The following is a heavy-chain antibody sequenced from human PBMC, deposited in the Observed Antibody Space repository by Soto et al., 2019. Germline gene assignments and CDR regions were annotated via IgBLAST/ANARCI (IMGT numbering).Heavy chain of an antibody. Sequence: QVQLVESGGGVVQPGRSLRLSCAASGSTFSSYGMHWVRQAPGKGLEWVAVISYDGSNKYYADSVKGRFTISRDNSKNTLYLQMNSLRAEDTAVYYCAKDSGPSTVTTFWWFDPWGQGTLVTVSS. CDR3: AKDSGPSTVTTFWWFDP. CDR1: GSTFSSYG. D-gene: IGHD4-17*01. V-gene: IGHV3-30*18. J-gene: IGHJ5*02. CDR2: ISYDGSNK.